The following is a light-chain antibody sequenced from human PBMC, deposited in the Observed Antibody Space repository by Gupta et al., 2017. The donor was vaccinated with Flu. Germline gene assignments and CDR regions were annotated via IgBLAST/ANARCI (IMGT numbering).Light chain of an antibody. CDR3: KSPDNTDNNQVV. CDR2: AKN. CDR1: SLRNSY. J-gene: IGLJ2*01. V-gene: IGLV3-19*01. Sequence: SSELTQDPAVSVALGQTVRIPSHRDSLRNSYASLYQQRPGQAPVLVIYAKNLRPSGIPDRFSGSSSGNTASVTITGAPAEEEADYYCKSPDNTDNNQVVFGGGTKLTVL.